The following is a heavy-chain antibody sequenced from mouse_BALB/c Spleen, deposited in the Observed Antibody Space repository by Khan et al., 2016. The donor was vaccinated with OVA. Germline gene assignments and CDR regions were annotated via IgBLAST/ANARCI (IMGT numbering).Heavy chain of an antibody. CDR1: GYTFTTAG. V-gene: IGHV9-4*02. Sequence: QIQLVQSGPELKKPGETVRISCKASGYTFTTAGMQWVQKMPGKGLKWIGWINTHSGVPKYAEDFKGRFAFSLETSASTVYLQITTLKNEDTATYFCARGGAAYYRNDGGAMDYWGQGTSVTVSS. CDR2: INTHSGVP. CDR3: ARGGAAYYRNDGGAMDY. D-gene: IGHD2-14*01. J-gene: IGHJ4*01.